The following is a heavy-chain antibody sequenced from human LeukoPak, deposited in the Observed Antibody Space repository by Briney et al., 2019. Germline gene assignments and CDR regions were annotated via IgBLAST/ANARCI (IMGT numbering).Heavy chain of an antibody. D-gene: IGHD3-16*02. CDR1: GFTFSSYE. J-gene: IGHJ4*02. V-gene: IGHV3-48*03. Sequence: PGGSLRLSCAASGFTFSSYEMNWVRQAPGKGLEWVSYISSSGSTIYYADSVKGRFTISRDNAKNSLYLQMNSLKTEDTAVYYCASEGVWGSYRFDYWGQGTLVTVSS. CDR3: ASEGVWGSYRFDY. CDR2: ISSSGSTI.